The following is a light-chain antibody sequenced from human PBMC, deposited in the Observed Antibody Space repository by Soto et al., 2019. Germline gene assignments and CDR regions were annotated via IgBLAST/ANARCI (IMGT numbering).Light chain of an antibody. CDR2: EVS. V-gene: IGLV2-14*01. Sequence: QSALTQPASVSGSPGQSITISCTGTSSDVGGYNYVSWYQQHPGKAPKAMIYEVSNRPSGVSNRFSGSKSGNTASLTISGLQAEDEADYYCSSYTSSSTSCVFGTGTQLTVL. CDR1: SSDVGGYNY. J-gene: IGLJ1*01. CDR3: SSYTSSSTSCV.